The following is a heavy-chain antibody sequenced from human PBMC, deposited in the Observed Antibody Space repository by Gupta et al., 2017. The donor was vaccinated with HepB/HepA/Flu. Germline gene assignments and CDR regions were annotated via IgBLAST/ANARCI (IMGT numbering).Heavy chain of an antibody. D-gene: IGHD2-2*01. V-gene: IGHV1-69*04. CDR1: GGTLSSYA. Sequence: QVQLVQSGAEVKKPGSSVKVSCKASGGTLSSYAISWVRQAPGQGLEWMGRIIPILGIANYAQKFQGRVTITADKSTSTAYMELSSLRSEDTAVYYCARGRTVPAAISVPDAFDIWGQGTMVTVSS. J-gene: IGHJ3*02. CDR2: IIPILGIA. CDR3: ARGRTVPAAISVPDAFDI.